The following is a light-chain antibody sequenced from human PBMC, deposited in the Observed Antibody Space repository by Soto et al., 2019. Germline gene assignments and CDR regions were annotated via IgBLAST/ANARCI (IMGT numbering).Light chain of an antibody. CDR3: HQYNQWPRT. CDR2: DAS. J-gene: IGKJ1*01. CDR1: QSVDKD. Sequence: EIVMTQSPATLSVYPGEGATLSCRPSQSVDKDLAWYRQKPGQAPSLLVYDASTRATGVPARFSGSGSGTEFTLTITSLQSEDFAVYFCHQYNQWPRTFGRGTKVDIK. V-gene: IGKV3-15*01.